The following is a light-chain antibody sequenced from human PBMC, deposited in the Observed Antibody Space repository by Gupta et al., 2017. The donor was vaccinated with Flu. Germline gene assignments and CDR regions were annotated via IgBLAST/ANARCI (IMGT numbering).Light chain of an antibody. CDR1: SSNIGTDCY. Sequence: SSSNIGTDCYVHWYQHLPGTAPKLLIYSNNNRPSGVPDRFSGSKSGTPASLAITGLQAEDEAHYYCQSCDSSLSVVFGGGTRLTVL. CDR2: SNN. V-gene: IGLV1-40*01. J-gene: IGLJ2*01. CDR3: QSCDSSLSVV.